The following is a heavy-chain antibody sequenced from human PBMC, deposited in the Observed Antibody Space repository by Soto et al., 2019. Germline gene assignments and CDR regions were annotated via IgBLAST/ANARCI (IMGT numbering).Heavy chain of an antibody. Sequence: QVQLQESGPGLVKPSQTLSLTCTVSGRPVSSGGYYWTWIRLFPGKGLEWIGDIYHFGRPSYNPSLRRRLSMTLGASKNPFSLNLTSVTAADTAIYYCVRDRALDSSGHWFDSWGQGTLVTVSS. CDR1: GRPVSSGGYY. CDR3: VRDRALDSSGHWFDS. D-gene: IGHD6-19*01. CDR2: IYHFGRP. J-gene: IGHJ5*01. V-gene: IGHV4-31*03.